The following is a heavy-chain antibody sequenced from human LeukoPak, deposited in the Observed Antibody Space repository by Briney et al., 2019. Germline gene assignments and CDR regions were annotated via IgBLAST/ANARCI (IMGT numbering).Heavy chain of an antibody. CDR3: AKQPYNYYYMDV. V-gene: IGHV3-23*01. J-gene: IGHJ6*03. Sequence: GGSLRLSCAASAFTFSSYAMSWVRQAPGKGLEWVSAISGSGGNTYYADSVKGRFTISRDNSKNTLHLQMNSLRAEDTAIYYCAKQPYNYYYMDVWGEGTTVTVSS. CDR1: AFTFSSYA. CDR2: ISGSGGNT. D-gene: IGHD1-14*01.